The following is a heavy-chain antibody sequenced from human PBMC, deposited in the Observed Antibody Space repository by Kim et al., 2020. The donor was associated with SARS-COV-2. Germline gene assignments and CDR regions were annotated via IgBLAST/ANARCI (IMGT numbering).Heavy chain of an antibody. CDR3: AGYQLLIRFFDY. J-gene: IGHJ4*02. D-gene: IGHD2-2*01. V-gene: IGHV1-46*01. Sequence: SYAPKFPGRVTMSRDTSTRHVYMELRSLRTEDTAVNYCAGYQLLIRFFDYWGQGTLVTVSS.